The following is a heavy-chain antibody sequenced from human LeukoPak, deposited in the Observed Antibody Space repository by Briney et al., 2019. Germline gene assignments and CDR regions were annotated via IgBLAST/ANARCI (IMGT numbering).Heavy chain of an antibody. V-gene: IGHV3-23*01. CDR3: TKHEGGGNYLPY. D-gene: IGHD1-26*01. Sequence: GGSLRLSCAPSGFTFTSYAMSSVRQAPGKGLEWVSSLSDSGISTHYADSVKGRFSISRDNSKNTLYLQMNNLRAEDTAIYYCTKHEGGGNYLPYWGQGTLVTVSS. J-gene: IGHJ4*02. CDR1: GFTFTSYA. CDR2: LSDSGIST.